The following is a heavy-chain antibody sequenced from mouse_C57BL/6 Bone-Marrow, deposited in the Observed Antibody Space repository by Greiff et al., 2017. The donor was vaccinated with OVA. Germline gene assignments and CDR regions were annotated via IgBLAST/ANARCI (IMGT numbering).Heavy chain of an antibody. J-gene: IGHJ2*01. CDR2: IDPANGNT. D-gene: IGHD1-1*01. CDR1: GFNIKNTY. V-gene: IGHV14-3*01. CDR3: ARNYYYGSSRYYFDY. Sequence: VQLQQSVAELVRPGASVKLSCTASGFNIKNTYMHWVKQRPEQGLEWIGRIDPANGNTKYAPKFQGKATITADTSSNTAYLQLSSLTSEDTAIYYCARNYYYGSSRYYFDYWGQGTTLTVSS.